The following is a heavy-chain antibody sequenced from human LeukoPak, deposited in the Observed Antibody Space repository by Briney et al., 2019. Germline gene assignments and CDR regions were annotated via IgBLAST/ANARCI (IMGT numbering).Heavy chain of an antibody. V-gene: IGHV4-38-2*02. CDR1: GYSISSGYY. CDR3: ARRRITIFGVAQPLYYYYMDV. J-gene: IGHJ6*03. CDR2: IYYSGST. Sequence: SETLSLTCTVSGYSISSGYYWGWIRQPPGKGLEWIGSIYYSGSTYYNPSLKSRVTISVDTSKNQFSLKLSSVTAADTAVYYCARRRITIFGVAQPLYYYYMDVWGKGTTVTVSS. D-gene: IGHD3-3*01.